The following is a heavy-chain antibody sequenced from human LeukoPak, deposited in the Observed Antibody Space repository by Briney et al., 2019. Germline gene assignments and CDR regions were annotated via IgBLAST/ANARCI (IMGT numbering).Heavy chain of an antibody. CDR2: VNHSGSN. Sequence: SEALSLTCAVYGGSFSGYYWSWIRQPPGKGLEWIGEVNHSGSNNYNPSLKSRVTISVDTSKNQFSLKLSSVTAADTAVYYCARVGYYDSSGYYPGNDAFDIWGQGTMVTVSS. CDR3: ARVGYYDSSGYYPGNDAFDI. J-gene: IGHJ3*02. D-gene: IGHD3-22*01. CDR1: GGSFSGYY. V-gene: IGHV4-34*01.